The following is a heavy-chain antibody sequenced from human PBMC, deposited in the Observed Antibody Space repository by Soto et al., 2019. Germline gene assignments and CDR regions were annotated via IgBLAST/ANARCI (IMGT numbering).Heavy chain of an antibody. V-gene: IGHV3-23*01. CDR3: ARGGSDYYFDY. J-gene: IGHJ4*02. CDR1: GFTFDSYA. Sequence: GGSLRLSCAASGFTFDSYAMSWVRQAPGKGLEWVSGISRSGGSTSYAASVKGRFTISRDNSKSTLYLRMGSLRAEDMAVYYCARGGSDYYFDYWGQGTLVTVSS. CDR2: ISRSGGST. D-gene: IGHD2-21*02.